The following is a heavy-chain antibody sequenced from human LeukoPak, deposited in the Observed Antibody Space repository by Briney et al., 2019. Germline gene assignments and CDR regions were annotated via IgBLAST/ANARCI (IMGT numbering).Heavy chain of an antibody. D-gene: IGHD6-13*01. CDR1: GLTFDDYA. Sequence: PGGSLRLSCAASGLTFDDYAMHRVRQAPGKGLEWVSGISWNSGSIGYADSVKGRFTISRDNAKNSLYLQMNSLRAEDTALHYCAKDPLLYSSSWPYYFDYWGQGTLVTVSS. J-gene: IGHJ4*02. V-gene: IGHV3-9*01. CDR2: ISWNSGSI. CDR3: AKDPLLYSSSWPYYFDY.